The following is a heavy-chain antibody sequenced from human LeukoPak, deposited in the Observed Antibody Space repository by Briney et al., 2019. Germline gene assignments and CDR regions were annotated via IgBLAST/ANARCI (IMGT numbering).Heavy chain of an antibody. CDR3: ARHDFWSGYFDY. CDR2: IYHSGST. CDR1: GYSISSGYY. V-gene: IGHV4-38-2*01. D-gene: IGHD3-3*01. J-gene: IGHJ4*02. Sequence: SETLSLTCAVSGYSISSGYYWDWIRQPPGKGLEWIGSIYHSGSTYYNPSLKSRVTISVDTSKNQFSLKLSSVTAADTAVYYCARHDFWSGYFDYWGQGTLVTVSS.